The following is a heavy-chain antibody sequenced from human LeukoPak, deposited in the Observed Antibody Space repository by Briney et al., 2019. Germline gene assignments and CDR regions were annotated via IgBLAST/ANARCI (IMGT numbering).Heavy chain of an antibody. Sequence: SETLSLTCTVSGGSISGYYWSWIRQPPGKGLEFIGYIFYGGSTNYNPSLKSRVTISVDTSKNQFSLKLSSVTAADAAVYYCARRYFDWSTFDYWGQGTLVTVSS. V-gene: IGHV4-59*08. CDR1: GGSISGYY. D-gene: IGHD3-9*01. CDR2: IFYGGST. CDR3: ARRYFDWSTFDY. J-gene: IGHJ4*02.